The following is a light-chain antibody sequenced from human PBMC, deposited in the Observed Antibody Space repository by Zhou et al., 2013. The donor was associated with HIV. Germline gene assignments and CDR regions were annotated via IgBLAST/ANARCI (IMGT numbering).Light chain of an antibody. CDR2: KAS. J-gene: IGKJ4*01. CDR1: QSISSW. Sequence: IQMTQSPSTLSASVGDRVTITCRASQSISSWVAWYQQKPGKVPKLLIYKASSLESGVPSRFSGSGSGTDFTLSISSLQPEDIATYYCQQHDNLPPTFGGGTKVEIK. CDR3: QQHDNLPPT. V-gene: IGKV1-5*03.